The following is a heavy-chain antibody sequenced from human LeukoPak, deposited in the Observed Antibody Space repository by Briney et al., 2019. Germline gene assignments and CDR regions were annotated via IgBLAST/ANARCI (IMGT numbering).Heavy chain of an antibody. CDR1: GLTFSNYA. CDR2: ITGSGGST. J-gene: IGHJ4*02. CDR3: AKDRNFLITFGGVVDY. D-gene: IGHD3-16*01. V-gene: IGHV3-23*01. Sequence: PGGSLRLSCAASGLTFSNYAMNWVRQAPGKGLEWVSSITGSGGSTYYADSVKGRFTISRDNFRSTLFLEMNSLRAEDTAVYYCAKDRNFLITFGGVVDYWGQGTLVIVSS.